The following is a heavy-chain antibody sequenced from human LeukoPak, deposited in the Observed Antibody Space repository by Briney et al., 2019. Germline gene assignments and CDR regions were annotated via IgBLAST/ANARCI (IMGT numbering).Heavy chain of an antibody. CDR2: FDPEDGET. Sequence: ASVKVSCKVSGYTLTELSMHWVRQAPGKGLEWMGGFDPEDGETIYAQKFQGRVTMTEDTSTDTAYMELSSLRSEDTAVYYCALLRYFDWSVNWFDPWGQGPLVTVSS. J-gene: IGHJ5*02. V-gene: IGHV1-24*01. D-gene: IGHD3-9*01. CDR1: GYTLTELS. CDR3: ALLRYFDWSVNWFDP.